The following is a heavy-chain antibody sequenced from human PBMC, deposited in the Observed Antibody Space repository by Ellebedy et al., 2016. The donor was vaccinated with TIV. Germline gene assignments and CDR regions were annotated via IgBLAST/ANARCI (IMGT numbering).Heavy chain of an antibody. CDR3: TRHRDIVMVTPFDS. J-gene: IGHJ4*02. Sequence: MPSETLSLTCTVSGGSISRSIYYWGWIRKPPGRGLEWIGSCYYSVSTYYNPSLKSRVTISVDTSKNQFSLEVRSVTAADTAVYYCTRHRDIVMVTPFDSWGQGTLVTVSS. V-gene: IGHV4-39*01. CDR2: CYYSVST. CDR1: GGSISRSIYY. D-gene: IGHD2-21*02.